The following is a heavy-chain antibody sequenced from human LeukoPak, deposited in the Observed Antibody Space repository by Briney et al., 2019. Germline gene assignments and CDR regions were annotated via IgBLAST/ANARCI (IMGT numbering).Heavy chain of an antibody. J-gene: IGHJ4*02. CDR3: ARASFGVIVGPDY. CDR1: GFTFSSYA. Sequence: GGSLRLSCAASGFTFSSYAMNWVRQAPGKGLEWVSAITSSGGSTYYADSVKGRFTISRDNSKNMLSLQMNSLRAEDTAIYYCARASFGVIVGPDYWGQGTLVTVSS. D-gene: IGHD3-3*01. V-gene: IGHV3-23*01. CDR2: ITSSGGST.